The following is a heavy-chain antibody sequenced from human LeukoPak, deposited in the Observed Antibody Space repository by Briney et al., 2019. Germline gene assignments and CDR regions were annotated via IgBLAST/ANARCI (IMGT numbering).Heavy chain of an antibody. CDR3: ARGSGRSDY. J-gene: IGHJ4*02. Sequence: SETLSLTCTVSDGSISSSSYYWGWIRQPPGKGLEWIGSIYYSGSTYYNPSLKSRVTISVDTSKNQFSLRLTSVTAADTAVYYCARGSGRSDYWGQGTLVTVSS. V-gene: IGHV4-39*07. CDR2: IYYSGST. CDR1: DGSISSSSYY.